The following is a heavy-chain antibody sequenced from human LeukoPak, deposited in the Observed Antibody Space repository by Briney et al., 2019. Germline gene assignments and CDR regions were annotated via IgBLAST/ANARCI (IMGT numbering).Heavy chain of an antibody. Sequence: PGGSLRLSCAASGFTFSDYYMSWIRQAPGKGLEWVSYISSSGSTIYYADSVKGRFTISRDNAKNSLYLQMNSLRAEDTAVYYCARSGRYCSGGSCYGRHAFVIWGQGTMVTVSS. CDR3: ARSGRYCSGGSCYGRHAFVI. D-gene: IGHD2-15*01. CDR2: ISSSGSTI. V-gene: IGHV3-11*01. CDR1: GFTFSDYY. J-gene: IGHJ3*02.